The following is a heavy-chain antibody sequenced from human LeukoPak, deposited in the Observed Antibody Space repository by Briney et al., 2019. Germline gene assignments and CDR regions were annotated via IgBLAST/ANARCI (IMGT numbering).Heavy chain of an antibody. D-gene: IGHD3-16*02. CDR1: GGSISSSSYY. Sequence: SETLSLTCTVSGGSISSSSYYWGWTRQPPGKGLEWTGSIYYSGSTYYNPSLKSRVTISVDTSKNQFSLKLSSVTAADTAVYYCARQGYHDAFDIWGQGTMVTVSS. CDR3: ARQGYHDAFDI. J-gene: IGHJ3*02. CDR2: IYYSGST. V-gene: IGHV4-39*01.